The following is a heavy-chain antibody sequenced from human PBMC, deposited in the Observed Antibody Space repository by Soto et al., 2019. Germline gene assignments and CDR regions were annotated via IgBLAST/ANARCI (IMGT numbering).Heavy chain of an antibody. Sequence: PGGSLRLSCVASGFTFSGYWMHWVSQAPGKGLEWVSYISSSGSSIYYADSVKGRFTISRDNAKNSLYLQMNSLRAEDTAVYYCARGTGYSSGWQKPWDYWGQGTLVTVSS. V-gene: IGHV3-11*01. D-gene: IGHD6-19*01. CDR3: ARGTGYSSGWQKPWDY. CDR1: GFTFSGYW. CDR2: ISSSGSSI. J-gene: IGHJ4*02.